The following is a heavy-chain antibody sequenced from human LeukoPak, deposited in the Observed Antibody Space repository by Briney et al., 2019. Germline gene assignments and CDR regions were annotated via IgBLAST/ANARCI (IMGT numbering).Heavy chain of an antibody. CDR3: ARQTLVTYANWFDP. CDR2: IYYSGST. CDR1: GGSISSSSYY. D-gene: IGHD2-21*02. Sequence: SETLSLTCTVSGGSISSSSYYWGWIRQPPGKGLEWIGSIYYSGSTYYNPSLKSRVTISVDTSKNQFSLKLSSVTAADTAVYYCARQTLVTYANWFDPWGQGTLVTVSS. V-gene: IGHV4-39*01. J-gene: IGHJ5*02.